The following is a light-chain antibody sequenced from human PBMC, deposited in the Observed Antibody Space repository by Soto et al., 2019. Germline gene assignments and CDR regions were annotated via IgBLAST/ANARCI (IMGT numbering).Light chain of an antibody. Sequence: QSALTQPASVSGSPGQSITISCTGTSSDVGSYNLVSWYQQHPGKAPKLMIYEVSKRPSGVSNRFSGSKSGNTASLTISGLQAEDEADYCCCSYAGSSTFCVFGTGTKLTVL. J-gene: IGLJ1*01. CDR1: SSDVGSYNL. V-gene: IGLV2-23*02. CDR3: CSYAGSSTFCV. CDR2: EVS.